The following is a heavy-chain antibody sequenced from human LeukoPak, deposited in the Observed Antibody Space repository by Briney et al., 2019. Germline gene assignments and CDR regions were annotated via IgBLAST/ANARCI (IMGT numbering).Heavy chain of an antibody. D-gene: IGHD3-10*01. CDR3: ASDRDYGSGSYYDY. CDR1: GFTFSSYW. Sequence: GSLRLSCAASGFTFSSYWMHWVRQAPGKGLVWVSRINSDGSSTSYADSVRGRFTISRDNSKNTLYLQMNTLRAEDTAVYYCASDRDYGSGSYYDYWGQGTLVTVSS. J-gene: IGHJ4*02. V-gene: IGHV3-74*01. CDR2: INSDGSST.